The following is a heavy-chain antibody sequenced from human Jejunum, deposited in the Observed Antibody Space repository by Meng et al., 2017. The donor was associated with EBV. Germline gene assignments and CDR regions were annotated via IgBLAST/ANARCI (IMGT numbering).Heavy chain of an antibody. V-gene: IGHV1-69*15. J-gene: IGHJ4*02. CDR1: GDRFGTYS. D-gene: IGHD4-17*01. CDR3: ARAGGDYEDY. Sequence: QEQLGQSGAEGKKPGSSVKVSCKASGDRFGTYSVSWVRQAPGQGLEWMGNTVPIFGTTSYAQKFQGRVTITADESTRTAFMELRNLRSEDSAMYYCARAGGDYEDYWGQGTLVTV. CDR2: TVPIFGTT.